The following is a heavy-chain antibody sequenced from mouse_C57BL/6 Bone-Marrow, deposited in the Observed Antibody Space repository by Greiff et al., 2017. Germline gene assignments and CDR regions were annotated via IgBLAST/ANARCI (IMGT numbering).Heavy chain of an antibody. D-gene: IGHD1-1*01. J-gene: IGHJ4*01. CDR1: GYTFTSYW. Sequence: QVQLQQPGAELVMPGASVKLSCKASGYTFTSYWMHWVKQRPGQGLELIGEIDPSDSYTNYNQKFKGKSTLTVDKSSSTAYMQLSSLTSEDSAVYYCARGVVAADYAMDYWGQGTSVTVSS. CDR2: IDPSDSYT. V-gene: IGHV1-69*01. CDR3: ARGVVAADYAMDY.